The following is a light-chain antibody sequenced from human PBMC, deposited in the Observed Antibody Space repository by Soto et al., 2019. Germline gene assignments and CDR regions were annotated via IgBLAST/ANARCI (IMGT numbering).Light chain of an antibody. J-gene: IGLJ1*01. CDR1: SSNIGNNY. Sequence: QSVLTQPPSVSAAPGQRVTISCSGSSSNIGNNYVSWYQQLPGTAPKLLIYDNNKRPSGIPDRFSGSKSGTSATLGITGLQTGDEADYYCGTWYSSLSARVFGTGTKVTVL. V-gene: IGLV1-51*01. CDR2: DNN. CDR3: GTWYSSLSARV.